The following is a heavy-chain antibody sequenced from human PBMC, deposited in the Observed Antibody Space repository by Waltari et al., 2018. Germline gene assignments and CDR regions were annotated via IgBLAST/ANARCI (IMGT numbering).Heavy chain of an antibody. CDR3: ARGIREYSSSSSYWYFDL. D-gene: IGHD6-6*01. J-gene: IGHJ2*01. CDR2: IYYSGST. V-gene: IGHV4-59*01. CDR1: GGSISSYY. Sequence: QVQLQESGPGLVKPSETLSLTCTVSGGSISSYYWSCIRQPPGKGLEWIGYIYYSGSTNYNPSLKSRVTISVDTSKNQFSLKLSSVTAADTAVYYCARGIREYSSSSSYWYFDLWGRGTLVTVSS.